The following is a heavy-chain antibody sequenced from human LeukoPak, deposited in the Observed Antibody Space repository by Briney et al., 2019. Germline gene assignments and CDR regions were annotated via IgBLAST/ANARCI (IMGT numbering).Heavy chain of an antibody. Sequence: SEALSLTCAVYGGSFSGYYWSWIRQPPGKGLEWIGEINHSGSTNYNPSLKSRVTISVDTSKNQFSLKLSSVTAADTAVYYCARALFYYGSGIFDYWGQGTLVTVSS. CDR2: INHSGST. V-gene: IGHV4-34*01. J-gene: IGHJ4*02. D-gene: IGHD3-10*01. CDR3: ARALFYYGSGIFDY. CDR1: GGSFSGYY.